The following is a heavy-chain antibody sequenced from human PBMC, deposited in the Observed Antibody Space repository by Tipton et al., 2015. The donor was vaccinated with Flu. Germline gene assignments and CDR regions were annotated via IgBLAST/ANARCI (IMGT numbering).Heavy chain of an antibody. CDR3: ARVDEDTSGYYYSLYYFDY. CDR2: IYYSGST. D-gene: IGHD3-22*01. Sequence: TLSLTCTVSGGSISSGDYYWSWIRQPPGKGLEWIGYIYYSGSTHYNPSLKSRVTISVDTSKNQFSLRLSSVTAADTAVYYCARVDEDTSGYYYSLYYFDYWGQGTLVTVSS. CDR1: GGSISSGDYY. V-gene: IGHV4-30-4*01. J-gene: IGHJ4*02.